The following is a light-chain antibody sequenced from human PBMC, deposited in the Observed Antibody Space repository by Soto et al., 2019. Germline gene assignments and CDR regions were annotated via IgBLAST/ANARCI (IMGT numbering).Light chain of an antibody. CDR2: GAS. Sequence: EVVITQSPATLSVSPVERSTVSCRASQSVRSHLAWYQQKPGQAPSLLIFGASTRATGVPARFSGSESGTEFTLTISTLQSEDVAVYFCQQYNDWPRTFGGGTKVDIK. J-gene: IGKJ4*01. CDR3: QQYNDWPRT. CDR1: QSVRSH. V-gene: IGKV3-15*01.